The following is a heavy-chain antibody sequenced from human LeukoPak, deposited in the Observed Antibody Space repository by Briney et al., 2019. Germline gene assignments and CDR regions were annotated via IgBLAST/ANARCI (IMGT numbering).Heavy chain of an antibody. D-gene: IGHD4-17*01. J-gene: IGHJ5*02. CDR3: ARHSEDPLYGDYGWFDP. CDR1: GYSFTSYW. CDR2: IYPGDSDT. Sequence: GESLKISCKGSGYSFTSYWIGWVRQMPGKGLEWMGIIYPGDSDTRYSPSFQCQVTISADKSISTAYLQWSSLKASDTAMYYCARHSEDPLYGDYGWFDPWGQGTLVTVSS. V-gene: IGHV5-51*01.